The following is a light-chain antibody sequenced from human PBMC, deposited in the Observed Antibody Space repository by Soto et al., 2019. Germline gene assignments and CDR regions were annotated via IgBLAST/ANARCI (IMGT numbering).Light chain of an antibody. V-gene: IGKV1-27*01. Sequence: DIQMTQSPSSLSASVGDRVTITCRASQGITNYLAWYQQKPGKVPKLLIYAASTLQSGVPSRFSGSGTGADFTLTISILQPEDVATYYCQKYDSDPWTFGQGTMVEI. CDR1: QGITNY. CDR3: QKYDSDPWT. CDR2: AAS. J-gene: IGKJ1*01.